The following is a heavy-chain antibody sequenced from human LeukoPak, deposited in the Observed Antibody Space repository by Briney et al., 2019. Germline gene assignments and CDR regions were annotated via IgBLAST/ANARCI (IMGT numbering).Heavy chain of an antibody. J-gene: IGHJ4*02. CDR1: GYTFTSYA. CDR3: ARTWSPEDSFDY. D-gene: IGHD2-15*01. V-gene: IGHV1-3*01. CDR2: INAGNGNT. Sequence: ASVKVSCKASGYTFTSYAMHWVRQAPGQRLEWMGWINAGNGNTKYSQKFQGRVTITRDTSASTAYMELSSLGSEDTAVYYCARTWSPEDSFDYWGQGTLVTVSS.